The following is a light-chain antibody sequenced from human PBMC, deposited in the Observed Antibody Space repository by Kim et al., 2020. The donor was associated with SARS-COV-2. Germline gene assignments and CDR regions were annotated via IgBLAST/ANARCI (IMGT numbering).Light chain of an antibody. CDR2: HAS. Sequence: FPGDRATLSCRASQNIGKNLAWYQQRPGQAPRLLIYHASSRATGIPVRFSGSGSGSEFTLTISSLQSEDFAVYYCHQYKKWPPWTFGQGTKVDIK. V-gene: IGKV3-15*01. CDR1: QNIGKN. CDR3: HQYKKWPPWT. J-gene: IGKJ1*01.